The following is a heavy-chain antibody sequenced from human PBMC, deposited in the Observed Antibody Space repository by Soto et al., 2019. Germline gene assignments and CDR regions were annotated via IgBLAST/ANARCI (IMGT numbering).Heavy chain of an antibody. CDR2: IYYSGST. V-gene: IGHV4-59*01. CDR1: GGSISSYY. Sequence: SETLSLTCTVSGGSISSYYWSWIRQPPGKGLEWIGYIYYSGSTNYNPSLKSRVTISVDTSKNQFSLKLSSVTAADTAVYYCAREDFYNGMDVWGQGTTVTVSS. CDR3: AREDFYNGMDV. J-gene: IGHJ6*02.